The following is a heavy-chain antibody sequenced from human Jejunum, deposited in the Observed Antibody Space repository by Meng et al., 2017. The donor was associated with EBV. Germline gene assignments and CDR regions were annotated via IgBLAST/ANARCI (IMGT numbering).Heavy chain of an antibody. D-gene: IGHD6-13*01. CDR2: ISAGNGIT. Sequence: QVPLVQSGAEVKKPGASVKVSCKASGYTLTNYAIHWVRQAPGQRLEWMGWISAGNGITKYSQKFQGRVTVTRDTSTAYMELSRLRSEDTAVYYCARGSSWYRGDYWGQGTLVTVSS. CDR3: ARGSSWYRGDY. CDR1: GYTLTNYA. V-gene: IGHV1-3*01. J-gene: IGHJ4*02.